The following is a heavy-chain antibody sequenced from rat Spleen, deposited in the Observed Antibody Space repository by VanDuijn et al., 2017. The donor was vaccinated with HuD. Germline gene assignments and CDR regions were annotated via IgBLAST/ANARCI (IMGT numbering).Heavy chain of an antibody. D-gene: IGHD1-1*01. CDR1: GFNFNDYW. J-gene: IGHJ4*01. CDR2: ITNSGGST. CDR3: ARHSGTVRGVMDA. V-gene: IGHV5-31*01. Sequence: EVKLVESGGGLVQPGRSLKLSCAASGFNFNDYWMGWVRQAPGKGLEWVASITNSGGSTYYPDSVKGRFIISRDNAKSTLYLQMNSLRSEDTATYYCARHSGTVRGVMDAWGQGASVTVSS.